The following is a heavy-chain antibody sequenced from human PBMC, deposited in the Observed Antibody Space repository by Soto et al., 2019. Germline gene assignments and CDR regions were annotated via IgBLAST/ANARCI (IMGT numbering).Heavy chain of an antibody. V-gene: IGHV3-33*01. CDR1: GFTFSSYG. CDR3: ARERTYSGSLRRWFDP. Sequence: GGSLRLSCAASGFTFSSYGMHWVRQAPGKGLEWVAVIWYDGSNKYYADSVKGRFTISRDNSKNTLYLQMNSLRAEDTAVYYCARERTYSGSLRRWFDPWGQGTLVTVPQ. CDR2: IWYDGSNK. D-gene: IGHD1-26*01. J-gene: IGHJ5*02.